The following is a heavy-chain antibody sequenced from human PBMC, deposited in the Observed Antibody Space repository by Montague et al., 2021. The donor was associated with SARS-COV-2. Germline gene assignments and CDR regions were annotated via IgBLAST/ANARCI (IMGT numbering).Heavy chain of an antibody. CDR3: ARHRVASGWNYFDP. CDR1: GVSIIGYTYF. V-gene: IGHV4-39*01. CDR2: VYYSGST. D-gene: IGHD1-7*01. J-gene: IGHJ5*02. Sequence: SETLSLTCTVSGVSIIGYTYFWGWIRQPPGKGLEWIASVYYSGSTYYNPSLKSRVTISVDTSKNQSSLQVSSVTAADSAIYYCARHRVASGWNYFDPWGRGTLVTVSS.